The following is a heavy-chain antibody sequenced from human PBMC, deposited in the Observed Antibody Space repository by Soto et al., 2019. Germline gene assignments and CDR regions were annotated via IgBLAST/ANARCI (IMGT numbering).Heavy chain of an antibody. CDR1: GFTVSSYA. Sequence: HPGGSLRLSCAASGFTVSSYAMSWVRQAPGKGLEWVSAISGSGGSTYYADSVKGRFTISRDNSKNTLYLQMNSLRAEDTAVYYCAKAKDSSSWYPVYFQHWGQGTLVTVS. CDR2: ISGSGGST. V-gene: IGHV3-23*01. D-gene: IGHD6-13*01. CDR3: AKAKDSSSWYPVYFQH. J-gene: IGHJ1*01.